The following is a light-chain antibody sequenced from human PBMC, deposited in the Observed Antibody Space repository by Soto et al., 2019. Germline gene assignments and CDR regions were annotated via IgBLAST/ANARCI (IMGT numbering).Light chain of an antibody. Sequence: DIVMTQSPDSLAVSLGERATFNCKSSQSILDRSKNKYYLAWYQQKSGQPPKLLIYWSSLRESGVPDRFTGSGSGTDFTLPISSLQAEDVAVYYCQQYFNSPWTFGHGTKVEI. J-gene: IGKJ1*01. V-gene: IGKV4-1*01. CDR1: QSILDRSKNKYY. CDR3: QQYFNSPWT. CDR2: WSS.